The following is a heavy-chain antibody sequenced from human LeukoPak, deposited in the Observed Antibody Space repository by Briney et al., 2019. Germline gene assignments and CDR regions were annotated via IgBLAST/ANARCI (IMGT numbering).Heavy chain of an antibody. D-gene: IGHD3-16*01. Sequence: GGSLRLSCAASGFTFSDYSMNWVRQAPGKGLEWISAITSDSNLIYYADSMRGRITISRDNAENSVYLQMNSLRAEDTAIYYCASGGATVWGYWGQGALVIVSS. J-gene: IGHJ4*02. CDR2: ITSDSNLI. V-gene: IGHV3-21*06. CDR1: GFTFSDYS. CDR3: ASGGATVWGY.